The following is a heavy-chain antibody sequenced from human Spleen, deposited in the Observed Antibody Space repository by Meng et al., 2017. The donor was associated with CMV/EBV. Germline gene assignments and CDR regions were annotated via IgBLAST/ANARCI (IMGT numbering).Heavy chain of an antibody. D-gene: IGHD2-2*02. CDR2: ISAYNGNA. CDR3: ARDRYCSSTSCYTWGEGTFDI. CDR1: GGTFSLYA. J-gene: IGHJ3*02. V-gene: IGHV1-18*01. Sequence: ASVKVSCKPSGGTFSLYAFSWVRQAPGQGLEWMGWISAYNGNANYAKNLQGRVTMTTDTSTSTAYMELRSLRSDDTAVYYCARDRYCSSTSCYTWGEGTFDIWGQGTMVTVSS.